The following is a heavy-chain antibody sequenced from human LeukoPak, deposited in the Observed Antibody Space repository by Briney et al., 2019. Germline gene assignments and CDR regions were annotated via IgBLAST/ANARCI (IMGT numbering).Heavy chain of an antibody. D-gene: IGHD6-19*01. CDR3: ARDPALGYTSGWYNWFDP. V-gene: IGHV1-18*01. Sequence: ASVKVSCKASGYTYTSYGISWVRQAPGQGLEWMGWISAYNGNTNYAQKLQGRVTMTTDTSTSTAYMELRSLRSDDTAVYYCARDPALGYTSGWYNWFDPWGQGTLVTVSS. CDR2: ISAYNGNT. CDR1: GYTYTSYG. J-gene: IGHJ5*02.